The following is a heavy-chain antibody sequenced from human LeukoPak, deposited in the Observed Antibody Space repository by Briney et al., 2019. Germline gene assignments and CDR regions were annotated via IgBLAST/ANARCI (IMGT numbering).Heavy chain of an antibody. CDR3: ARRYGSGTYLFDY. J-gene: IGHJ4*02. CDR1: GYSFTSYW. V-gene: IGHV5-51*01. Sequence: RGESLKISCKGSGYSFTSYWIGWVRQMPGKGLEWMGIIHPGDSDTKYSPSFQGQVTISADRSVSTAYLQWSSLKASDTAMYYCARRYGSGTYLFDYWGQGTLVTVSS. CDR2: IHPGDSDT. D-gene: IGHD3-10*01.